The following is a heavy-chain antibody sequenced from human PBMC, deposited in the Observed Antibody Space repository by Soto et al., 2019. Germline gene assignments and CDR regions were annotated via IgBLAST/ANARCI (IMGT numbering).Heavy chain of an antibody. D-gene: IGHD1-1*01. CDR3: ARDQLRNGGRWFEP. CDR2: IYHSGST. CDR1: GGSISSSNW. V-gene: IGHV4-4*02. Sequence: QVQLQESGPGLVKPSGTLSLTCAVSGGSISSSNWWSWVRQPPGKGLEWIGEIYHSGSTNYNPSLTGRVTISVDKYKDHFSLKRSSVTAADTAVYYWARDQLRNGGRWFEPWGQGTLVTVSS. J-gene: IGHJ5*02.